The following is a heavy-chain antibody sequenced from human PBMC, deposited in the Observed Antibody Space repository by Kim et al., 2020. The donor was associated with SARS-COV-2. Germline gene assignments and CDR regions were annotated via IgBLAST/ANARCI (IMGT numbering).Heavy chain of an antibody. CDR2: NYHSGST. Sequence: SETLSLTCTVSGYSISSGYYWGWIRQPPGKGLELIGSNYHSGSTYYNPSLKSRVIISVDTSKNQFSLKMSSVTAADTAVYYCARIYDSSGYTSEDGEYWGQAGLGTVSS. CDR3: ARIYDSSGYTSEDGEY. V-gene: IGHV4-38-2*02. CDR1: GYSISSGYY. J-gene: IGHJ4*02. D-gene: IGHD3-22*01.